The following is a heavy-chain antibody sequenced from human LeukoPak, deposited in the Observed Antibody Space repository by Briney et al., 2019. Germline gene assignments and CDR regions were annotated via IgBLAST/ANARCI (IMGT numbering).Heavy chain of an antibody. CDR3: ARQGPGYCSSTSCYGVGY. D-gene: IGHD2-2*01. Sequence: ASVKVSCKASGYTFTGYYMHWVRQAPGQGLEWMGWINTNTGNPTYAQAFTGRFVFSLDTSVSTACLQISSLKAEDTAVYYCARQGPGYCSSTSCYGVGYWGQGTLVTVSS. CDR1: GYTFTGYY. J-gene: IGHJ4*02. CDR2: INTNTGNP. V-gene: IGHV7-4-1*02.